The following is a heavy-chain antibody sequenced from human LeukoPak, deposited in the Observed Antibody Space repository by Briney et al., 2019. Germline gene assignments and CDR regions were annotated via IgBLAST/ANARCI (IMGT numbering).Heavy chain of an antibody. J-gene: IGHJ4*02. CDR1: GGSISSGGYS. CDR3: ASEDYYGSGSLARSY. D-gene: IGHD3-10*01. Sequence: PSETLSLTWVVSGGSISSGGYSWSWIRQPPGKGLVWIGYIYHSGSTYYNPSLKSRVTISVDRSTNQFSLKLSSVTAADTAEYYCASEDYYGSGSLARSYWGQGTLVTVSS. CDR2: IYHSGST. V-gene: IGHV4-30-2*01.